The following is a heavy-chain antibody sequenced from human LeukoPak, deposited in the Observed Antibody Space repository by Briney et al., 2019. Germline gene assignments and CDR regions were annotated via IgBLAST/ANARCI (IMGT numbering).Heavy chain of an antibody. D-gene: IGHD6-13*01. CDR3: VSSSWYLVGY. CDR1: GFTFSSYS. J-gene: IGHJ4*02. V-gene: IGHV3-48*01. CDR2: ISSSSSTI. Sequence: GGSLRLSCAASGFTFSSYSMTWVRQAPGKGLEWVSYISSSSSTIYYADSVKGRFTISRDNAKNSLYLQMNSLRAEDTAVYYCVSSSWYLVGYWGQGTLVTVSS.